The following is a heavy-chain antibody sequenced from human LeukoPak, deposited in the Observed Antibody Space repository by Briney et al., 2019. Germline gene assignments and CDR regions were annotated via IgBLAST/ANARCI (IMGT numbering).Heavy chain of an antibody. CDR3: ARDRVVPAAIRYWYFDL. J-gene: IGHJ2*01. Sequence: NPSETLSLTCTVSGGSISSYYWSWIRQPPGKGLEWLGYIYYSGSTNYNPSLKSRVTISVDTSKNQFSLKLSSVTAADTAVYYCARDRVVPAAIRYWYFDLWGRGTLVTVSS. D-gene: IGHD2-2*01. CDR1: GGSISSYY. V-gene: IGHV4-59*01. CDR2: IYYSGST.